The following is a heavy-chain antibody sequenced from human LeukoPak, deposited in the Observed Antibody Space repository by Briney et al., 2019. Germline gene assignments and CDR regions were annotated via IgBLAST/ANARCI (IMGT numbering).Heavy chain of an antibody. Sequence: GGSLRLSCAASGFAFSSYGMHWVRQAPGKGLEWVAVISYDVSYKYYADSVKGRFTISRDNSKNTLYLQMNSLRAEDTAVYYCARLYSSSWYLWGGSKSPRDYWGQGTLVTVSS. CDR3: ARLYSSSWYLWGGSKSPRDY. V-gene: IGHV3-30*03. CDR1: GFAFSSYG. CDR2: ISYDVSYK. D-gene: IGHD6-13*01. J-gene: IGHJ4*02.